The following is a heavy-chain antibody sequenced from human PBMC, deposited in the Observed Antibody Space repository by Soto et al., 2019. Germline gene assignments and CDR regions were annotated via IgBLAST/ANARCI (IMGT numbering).Heavy chain of an antibody. Sequence: QVQLQQWGAGLLKPSETLSLTCAVYGGSFSGYYWSWIRQPPGKGLEWIGEINHSGSTNYNPSLKSRVTISVDTSKNQFSLKLSSVTAADTAVYYCARGAVAGWPYFDYWGQGTLGTVSS. V-gene: IGHV4-34*01. D-gene: IGHD6-19*01. CDR1: GGSFSGYY. CDR3: ARGAVAGWPYFDY. CDR2: INHSGST. J-gene: IGHJ4*02.